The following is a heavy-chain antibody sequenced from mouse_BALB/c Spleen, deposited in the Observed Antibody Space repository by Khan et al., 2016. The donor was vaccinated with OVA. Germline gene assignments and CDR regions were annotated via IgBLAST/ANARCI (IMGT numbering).Heavy chain of an antibody. Sequence: QVQLKESGPGLVAPSQSLSISCTVSGFSLTNYGVHWVRQPPGKGLEWLGVMWAGGSTNYNSALMSRLSISIDNSKSQVFLKMNSLQTDDTAMYDCARPYYGSAWFAYWGQGTLVTVSA. D-gene: IGHD1-1*01. V-gene: IGHV2-9*02. CDR2: MWAGGST. CDR3: ARPYYGSAWFAY. J-gene: IGHJ3*01. CDR1: GFSLTNYG.